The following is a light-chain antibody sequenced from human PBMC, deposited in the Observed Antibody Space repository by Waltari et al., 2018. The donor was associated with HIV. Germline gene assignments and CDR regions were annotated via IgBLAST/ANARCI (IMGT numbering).Light chain of an antibody. CDR1: SSNIGAGYD. Sequence: QSVLTQPPSVSGAPGQRVTISCTGSSSNIGAGYDVHWYQQVPGTAPKLLIYGNNNRPSGVPDRFSASKSGASPSLAITGLQAEDEADYYCQSDDSSLTGSVFGGGTKLTVL. V-gene: IGLV1-40*01. J-gene: IGLJ2*01. CDR3: QSDDSSLTGSV. CDR2: GNN.